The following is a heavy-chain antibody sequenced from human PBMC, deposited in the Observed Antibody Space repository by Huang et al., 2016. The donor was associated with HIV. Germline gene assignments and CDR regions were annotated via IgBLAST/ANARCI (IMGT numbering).Heavy chain of an antibody. J-gene: IGHJ4*02. Sequence: QVQLVQSGAEVKKPGASVKVSCKASGYTFSNYDINWVRQARGQGLEWMGWMNPHSGNTGSARKFQGRVTMTRSTSISTAYMELGRLRFEDTAVYYCATLPPVNYGRSGGRVRDYWGQGSLVTVSS. CDR1: GYTFSNYD. V-gene: IGHV1-8*01. CDR3: ATLPPVNYGRSGGRVRDY. D-gene: IGHD2-15*01. CDR2: MNPHSGNT.